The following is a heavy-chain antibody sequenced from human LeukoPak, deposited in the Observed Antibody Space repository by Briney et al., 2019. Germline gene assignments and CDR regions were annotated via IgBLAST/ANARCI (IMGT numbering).Heavy chain of an antibody. Sequence: SETLSLTRTVSGGAISSYYWSWIRQPAGKGLEWIGRIYSSGSTNYNTSLKSRVTMSVDTSKNQFSLKLSSVTAADTAVYYCARDNEAAARAYDYWGQGTLVTVSS. V-gene: IGHV4-4*07. J-gene: IGHJ4*02. D-gene: IGHD6-13*01. CDR2: IYSSGST. CDR3: ARDNEAAARAYDY. CDR1: GGAISSYY.